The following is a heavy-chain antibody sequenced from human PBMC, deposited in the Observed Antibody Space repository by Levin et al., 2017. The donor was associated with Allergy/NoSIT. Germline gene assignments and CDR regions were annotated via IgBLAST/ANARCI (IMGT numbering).Heavy chain of an antibody. V-gene: IGHV3-7*01. Sequence: LPGGSLRLSCAASGFTFRSSWLSWVRQGPGKGLEWVANINQDGSVKSYVGSVKGRFTISRDNAKNSLYLQMNSLRAEDTAIYYCARNKDYGDSNDYWGQGALVTVSS. CDR2: INQDGSVK. CDR3: ARNKDYGDSNDY. J-gene: IGHJ4*02. CDR1: GFTFRSSW. D-gene: IGHD4-17*01.